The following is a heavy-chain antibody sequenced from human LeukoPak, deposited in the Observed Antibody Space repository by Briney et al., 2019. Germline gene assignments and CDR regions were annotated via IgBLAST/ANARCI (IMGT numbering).Heavy chain of an antibody. CDR1: GGSISSYY. J-gene: IGHJ4*02. CDR3: ARHSSLYSSSSVYFDY. CDR2: IYYSGST. Sequence: SETLSLTCTVSGGSISSYYWSWIRQPPGKGLEWIGYIYYSGSTNYNPSLKSRVTISVDTSKNQFSLRLSSVTAADTAVYYCARHSSLYSSSSVYFDYWGQGTLVTVSS. D-gene: IGHD6-6*01. V-gene: IGHV4-59*08.